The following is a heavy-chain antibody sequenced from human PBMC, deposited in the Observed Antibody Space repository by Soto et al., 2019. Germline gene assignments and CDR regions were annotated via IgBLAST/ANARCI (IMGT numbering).Heavy chain of an antibody. CDR1: GYTFSGYY. J-gene: IGHJ6*02. V-gene: IGHV1-2*02. D-gene: IGHD2-2*02. CDR2: INPNSGGT. Sequence: ASVKVSCKASGYTFSGYYIHWLRQAPGQGLEWMGWINPNSGGTNYAQKFQGRVTVTRDTPTSTAYMELSRLTSDDTAVYYCARSLTEGYCTITGCYTRPLYGMDVWGQGTAVTVSS. CDR3: ARSLTEGYCTITGCYTRPLYGMDV.